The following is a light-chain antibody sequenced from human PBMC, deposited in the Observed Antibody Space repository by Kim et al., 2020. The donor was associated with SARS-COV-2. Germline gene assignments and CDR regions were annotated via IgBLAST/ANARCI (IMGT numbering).Light chain of an antibody. J-gene: IGLJ1*01. CDR2: GTS. Sequence: TVTISSTGRSSNIGAGYDVQWYQQLPGTAPKLLIYGTSNRPSGVPDRFSGSKSGTSASLAITGLQAEDEADYYCQSYDSSLSGYVFGTGTKVTVL. V-gene: IGLV1-40*01. CDR3: QSYDSSLSGYV. CDR1: SSNIGAGYD.